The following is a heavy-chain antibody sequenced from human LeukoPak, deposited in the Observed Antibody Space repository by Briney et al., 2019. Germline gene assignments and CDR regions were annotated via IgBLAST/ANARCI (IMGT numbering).Heavy chain of an antibody. CDR1: GFTFSSYA. D-gene: IGHD3-10*01. J-gene: IGHJ4*02. CDR2: ISGSGGST. CDR3: AKDLHGSGSYYNNYFDY. Sequence: GGSLRLSCAASGFTFSSYAMSWVRQAPGKGLEGVSAISGSGGSTYYADSVKGGFTISRDNSKNTLYLQMNSLRAKDTAVYYCAKDLHGSGSYYNNYFDYWGQGTLVTVSS. V-gene: IGHV3-23*01.